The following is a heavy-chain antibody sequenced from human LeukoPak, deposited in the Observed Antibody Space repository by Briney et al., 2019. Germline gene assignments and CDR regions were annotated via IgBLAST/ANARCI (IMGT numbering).Heavy chain of an antibody. J-gene: IGHJ4*02. V-gene: IGHV3-23*01. Sequence: GSLRLSGAASGFTFNNYAMSWVRQAPGKGLEWVSAISGSGASTYYADSVKGRFTISRDNSKNTLYVQMNSLRAEDTAVYYCASAVVRAREVHWGQGTLVTVSS. CDR1: GFTFNNYA. CDR2: ISGSGAST. CDR3: ASAVVRAREVH. D-gene: IGHD3-10*01.